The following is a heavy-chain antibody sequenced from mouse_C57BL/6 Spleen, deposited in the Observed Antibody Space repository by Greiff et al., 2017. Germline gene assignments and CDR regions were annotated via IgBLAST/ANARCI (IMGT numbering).Heavy chain of an antibody. CDR1: GYTFTSYW. D-gene: IGHD4-1*01. Sequence: VQLQQPGAELVKPGASVKLSCKASGYTFTSYWMNWVKQRPGQGLEWIGHIYPGSGYTNYNQKFKNKATLTVDISSSTAYMQLSSLTYEDSAVYYCARAWDEGGFGDWGHGTTLTVST. CDR3: ARAWDEGGFGD. CDR2: IYPGSGYT. J-gene: IGHJ2*01. V-gene: IGHV1-55*01.